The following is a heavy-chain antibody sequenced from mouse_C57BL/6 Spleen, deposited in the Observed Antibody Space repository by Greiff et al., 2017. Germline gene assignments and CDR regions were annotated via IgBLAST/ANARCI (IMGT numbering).Heavy chain of an antibody. CDR1: GYTFTSYW. Sequence: QVQLQQPGAELVKPGASVKLSCKASGYTFTSYWMHWVKQRPGRGLEWIGRIDPNSGGTKYNEKFKDKATLTADKSSSTAYMQLSSLTYEDSAVYYCARYYYGNPYAMDYWGQGTSVTVSS. CDR2: IDPNSGGT. D-gene: IGHD2-1*01. V-gene: IGHV1-62-3*01. CDR3: ARYYYGNPYAMDY. J-gene: IGHJ4*01.